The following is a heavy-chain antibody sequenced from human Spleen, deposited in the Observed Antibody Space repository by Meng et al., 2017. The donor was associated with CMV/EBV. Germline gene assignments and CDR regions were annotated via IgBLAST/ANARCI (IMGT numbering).Heavy chain of an antibody. V-gene: IGHV4-39*07. Sequence: SETLSLTCTVSGGSISSSSYYWGWIRQPPGKGLEWIGSIYYSGSTYYNPSLKSRFTISLDTSKNQFSLKLSSVSAADSVVYYCARGWVYSFDSPNAFDIWGQGTMVTVSS. CDR2: IYYSGST. CDR1: GGSISSSSYY. J-gene: IGHJ3*02. CDR3: ARGWVYSFDSPNAFDI. D-gene: IGHD6-13*01.